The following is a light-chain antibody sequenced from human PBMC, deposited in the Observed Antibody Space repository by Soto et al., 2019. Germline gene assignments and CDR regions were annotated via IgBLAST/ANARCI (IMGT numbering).Light chain of an antibody. CDR2: GAS. Sequence: EIVLTQSPGTLSLSSGERATLSCRASQSVRSNYLAWYQQKLGQAPRLLIYGASSRATGIPDRFGGSGSGTDFTLTISRLEPEDFAVYYCQQYASSPLTFGGGTKVEI. J-gene: IGKJ4*01. V-gene: IGKV3-20*01. CDR3: QQYASSPLT. CDR1: QSVRSNY.